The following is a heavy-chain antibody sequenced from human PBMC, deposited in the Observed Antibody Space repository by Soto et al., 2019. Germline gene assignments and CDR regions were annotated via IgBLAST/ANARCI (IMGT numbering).Heavy chain of an antibody. CDR1: GASINSGNW. CDR3: ARRYGGNFDY. CDR2: IYHSGST. J-gene: IGHJ4*02. D-gene: IGHD1-26*01. Sequence: SETLSLTCAVSGASINSGNWWSWVRQPPGKGLEWIGEIYHSGSTNYNPSLKSRVTISVDKSKNQFSLKLSSVTAADTDVYYCARRYGGNFDYWGQGTLVTVSS. V-gene: IGHV4-4*02.